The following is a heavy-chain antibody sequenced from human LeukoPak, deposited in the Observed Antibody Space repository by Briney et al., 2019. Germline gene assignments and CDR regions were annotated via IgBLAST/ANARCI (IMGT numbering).Heavy chain of an antibody. D-gene: IGHD6-19*01. CDR3: AREVGSGWSDY. CDR1: GFTFSDYY. Sequence: PGGSLRLSCAASGFTFSDYYMDWVRQAPGKGLEWVAVISYDGSNKYYADSVKGRFTISRDNSKNTLYLQMNSLRAEDTAVYYCAREVGSGWSDYWGQGTLVTVSS. CDR2: ISYDGSNK. V-gene: IGHV3-30-3*01. J-gene: IGHJ4*02.